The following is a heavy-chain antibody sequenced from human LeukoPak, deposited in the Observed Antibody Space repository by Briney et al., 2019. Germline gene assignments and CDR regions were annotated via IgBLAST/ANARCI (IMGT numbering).Heavy chain of an antibody. CDR3: ARDFAPYTSGWPSY. V-gene: IGHV3-74*01. Sequence: GGSLRLSCAASGFTSRRYWMHWVRQAPGKGLVWVSRINDDGSSTSYADSVKGRFTISRDNANNTLYLQMNSLRAEETVVCYCARDFAPYTSGWPSYWGQGTLVTVSS. CDR2: INDDGSST. D-gene: IGHD6-19*01. CDR1: GFTSRRYW. J-gene: IGHJ4*02.